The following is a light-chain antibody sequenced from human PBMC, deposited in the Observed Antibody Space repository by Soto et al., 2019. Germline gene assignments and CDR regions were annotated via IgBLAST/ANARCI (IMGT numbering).Light chain of an antibody. CDR3: QQYNSYSRT. CDR1: QSISNW. Sequence: DIQMTQSPSTLSASVGDRVTITCRASQSISNWLAWYQQKPGKAPKLLIYKASSLESGVPSRFSGSGSGTEFTLTISSLQPDDFATYYCQQYNSYSRTFGQGPKVEIK. V-gene: IGKV1-5*03. CDR2: KAS. J-gene: IGKJ1*01.